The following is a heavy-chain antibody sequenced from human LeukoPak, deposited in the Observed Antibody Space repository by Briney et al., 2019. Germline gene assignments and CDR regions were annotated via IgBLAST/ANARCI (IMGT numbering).Heavy chain of an antibody. CDR2: IIPILDIT. Sequence: ASVKVSCKASGGTFSGYAISWVRQAPGQGLEWMGRIIPILDITNYAQEFQGRVTITADKSTSTAYMELGSLRSEDTAVYYCARGGSRITMTVVVIPGDYWGQGTLVTVSS. CDR3: ARGGSRITMTVVVIPGDY. CDR1: GGTFSGYA. D-gene: IGHD3-22*01. J-gene: IGHJ4*02. V-gene: IGHV1-69*04.